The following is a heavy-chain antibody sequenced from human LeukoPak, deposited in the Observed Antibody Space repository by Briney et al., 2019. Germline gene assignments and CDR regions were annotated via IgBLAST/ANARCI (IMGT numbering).Heavy chain of an antibody. CDR3: ARGQENCGGDCGVAY. V-gene: IGHV4-39*01. Sequence: SETLSLTCTVSGDSLGSNSYYWGWIRQPPGKGLEWIGSIYYSGNTYYNPSLKSRVTISVDTSKNELSLKLSSVTAADTAVYSCARGQENCGGDCGVAYWGQGTLVTVSS. J-gene: IGHJ4*02. CDR1: GDSLGSNSYY. D-gene: IGHD2-21*02. CDR2: IYYSGNT.